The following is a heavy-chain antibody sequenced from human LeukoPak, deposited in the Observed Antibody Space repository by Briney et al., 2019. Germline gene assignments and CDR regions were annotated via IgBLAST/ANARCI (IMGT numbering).Heavy chain of an antibody. CDR3: ARDLRAFDI. CDR1: GGSFSGYH. J-gene: IGHJ3*02. CDR2: INHSGST. V-gene: IGHV4-34*01. Sequence: PSETLSLTCAVYGGSFSGYHWSWVRQPPGKGLEWIGEINHSGSTNYNPSLKSRVTISVDTSKNQFSLKLSSVTAADTAVYYCARDLRAFDIWGQGTMVTVSS.